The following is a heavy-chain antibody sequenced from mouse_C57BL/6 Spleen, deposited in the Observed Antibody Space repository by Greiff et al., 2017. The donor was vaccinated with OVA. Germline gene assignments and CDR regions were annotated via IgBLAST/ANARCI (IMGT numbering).Heavy chain of an antibody. D-gene: IGHD1-1*01. J-gene: IGHJ2*01. CDR2: IWWDDDK. CDR3: ARISTTVVDFDY. V-gene: IGHV8-8*01. Sequence: QVTLKVSGPGLLQPSQSLSLTCSSSGFSLSTFGMGVGRLRQPPGQGLVWLAHIWWDDDKYYNPALKSRLTISKDTSKNQVCLKIANVDTADTATYYCARISTTVVDFDYWGQGTTLTVSS. CDR1: GFSLSTFGMG.